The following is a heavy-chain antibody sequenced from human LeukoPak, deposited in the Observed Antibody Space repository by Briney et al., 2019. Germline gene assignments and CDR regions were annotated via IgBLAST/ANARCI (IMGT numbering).Heavy chain of an antibody. D-gene: IGHD3-10*01. Sequence: PSETLSLTCSVSGGSITKNGYYWGWIRQSPETGLEWIGSMHYSGSTYYNPSLNSRVTISVDTSKNQFSLKLTSVTVADTAVYYCARWVGGFGEDFFDYWGQGTLVTVSS. CDR3: ARWVGGFGEDFFDY. V-gene: IGHV4-39*07. CDR2: MHYSGST. J-gene: IGHJ4*02. CDR1: GGSITKNGYY.